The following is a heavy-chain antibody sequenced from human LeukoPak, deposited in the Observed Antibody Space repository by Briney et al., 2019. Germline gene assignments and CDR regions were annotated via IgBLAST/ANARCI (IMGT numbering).Heavy chain of an antibody. V-gene: IGHV3-64*01. CDR1: GFTFSSYA. Sequence: GGSLRLSCAASGFTFSSYAMHWVRQAPGKGLEYVSAISSNGGSTYYANSVKGRFTISRDNSKNTLYLQMGSLRAEDMAVYYCVRDANRHSGNWFDPWGQGTLVTVSS. CDR3: VRDANRHSGNWFDP. CDR2: ISSNGGST. J-gene: IGHJ5*02. D-gene: IGHD1-14*01.